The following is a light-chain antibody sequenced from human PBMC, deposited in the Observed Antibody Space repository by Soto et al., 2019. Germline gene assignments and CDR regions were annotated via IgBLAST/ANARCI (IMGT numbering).Light chain of an antibody. J-gene: IGKJ3*01. CDR2: DAS. Sequence: ESVVTQSPATLSLSPGERATLSCRASQDVSRYLAWYQQKPGQSPRLLIYDASNRATGVPARFSGSGSGTDFTLIISSLEPEDFAVYYCQQRSNWLFGPGTKVDIK. V-gene: IGKV3-11*01. CDR1: QDVSRY. CDR3: QQRSNWL.